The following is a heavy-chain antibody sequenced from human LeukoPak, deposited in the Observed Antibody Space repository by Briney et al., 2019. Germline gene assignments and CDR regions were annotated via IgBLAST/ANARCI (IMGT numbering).Heavy chain of an antibody. J-gene: IGHJ4*02. CDR1: GGSFSGYY. V-gene: IGHV4-34*01. Sequence: SETLSLTCAVYGGSFSGYYWSWIRQPPGKGLEWIGEINHSGSTNYNPSLKSRVTISVDTPKNQFSLKLSSVTAADTAVYYCALVVITSDYFDYWGQGTLVTVSS. D-gene: IGHD3-22*01. CDR2: INHSGST. CDR3: ALVVITSDYFDY.